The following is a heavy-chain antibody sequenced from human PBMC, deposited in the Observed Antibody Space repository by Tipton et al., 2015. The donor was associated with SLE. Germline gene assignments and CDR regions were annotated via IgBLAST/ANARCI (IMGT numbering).Heavy chain of an antibody. CDR3: ARGSRGVGFDV. Sequence: TLSLTCAVYGGSFSGYYWSWIRQPPGKGLEWIGEINHSGSTNYNPSLKSRVTISVDTSKNHFSLNLYSVTAADTAVYYCARGSRGVGFDVWGHGTTVIVSS. V-gene: IGHV4-34*01. CDR2: INHSGST. CDR1: GGSFSGYY. D-gene: IGHD3-10*01. J-gene: IGHJ6*02.